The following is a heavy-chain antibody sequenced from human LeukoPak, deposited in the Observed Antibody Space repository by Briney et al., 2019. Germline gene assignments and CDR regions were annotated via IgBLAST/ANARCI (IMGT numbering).Heavy chain of an antibody. D-gene: IGHD3-10*01. Sequence: NWNSGILGYPDSVKGRFTISRDNAKKSLYLQMNSLRGEDTGLYYCAKDTGAFYYYTMDVWGQGTTVTVSS. V-gene: IGHV3-9*01. J-gene: IGHJ6*02. CDR3: AKDTGAFYYYTMDV. CDR2: NWNSGIL.